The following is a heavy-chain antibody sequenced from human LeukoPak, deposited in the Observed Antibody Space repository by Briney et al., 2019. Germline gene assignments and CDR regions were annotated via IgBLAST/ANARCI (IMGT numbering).Heavy chain of an antibody. Sequence: SETLSLTCIVSSGSISGYYWSWVRLSPGKGLEWIGYLYNSGSTNYNPSLKSRVTISVDTSKNEFSLKLNSVTAADTAVYYCARKLRFGAFDIWGQGTMVTVSS. D-gene: IGHD4-23*01. V-gene: IGHV4-59*01. J-gene: IGHJ3*02. CDR1: SGSISGYY. CDR3: ARKLRFGAFDI. CDR2: LYNSGST.